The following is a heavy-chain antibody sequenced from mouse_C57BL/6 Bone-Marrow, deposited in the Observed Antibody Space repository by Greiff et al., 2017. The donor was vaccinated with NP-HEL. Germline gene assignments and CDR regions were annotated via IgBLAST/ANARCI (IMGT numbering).Heavy chain of an antibody. D-gene: IGHD2-3*01. V-gene: IGHV1-15*01. CDR1: GYTFTDYE. J-gene: IGHJ4*01. Sequence: VQLQESGAELVRPGASVTLSCKASGYTFTDYEMHWVKQTPVHGLAWIGAIDPETGGTAYNQKFKGKAILTADKSSSTAYMELRSLTSEDSAVYYCTRSGGGYYDYAMDYWGQGTSVTVSS. CDR3: TRSGGGYYDYAMDY. CDR2: IDPETGGT.